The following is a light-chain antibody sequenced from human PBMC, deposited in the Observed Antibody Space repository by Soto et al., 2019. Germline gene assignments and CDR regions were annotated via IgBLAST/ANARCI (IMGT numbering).Light chain of an antibody. CDR3: SSYTSSSTLF. V-gene: IGLV2-14*01. J-gene: IGLJ2*01. CDR1: SSDVGGYNY. CDR2: EVS. Sequence: QSVLTQPASVSGSPGQSITISCTGTSSDVGGYNYVSWYQQHPGKAPKLMIYEVSNRPSGVSNRFSGSKSGNTASLTISGLQAEDEADYYCSSYTSSSTLFFGGGTQLTVL.